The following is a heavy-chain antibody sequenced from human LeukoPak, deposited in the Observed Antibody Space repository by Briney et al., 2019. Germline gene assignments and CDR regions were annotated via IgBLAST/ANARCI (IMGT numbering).Heavy chain of an antibody. CDR3: ARDLYRGSGSFNWFDP. Sequence: SETLSLTCTVSGGPISSYYWSWFRQPPGKGLEWIGYIYYSGSTNYNPSLKSRVTISVDTSKNQFSLKLSSVTAADTAVYYCARDLYRGSGSFNWFDPWGQGTLVTVSS. V-gene: IGHV4-59*01. D-gene: IGHD3-10*01. CDR1: GGPISSYY. CDR2: IYYSGST. J-gene: IGHJ5*02.